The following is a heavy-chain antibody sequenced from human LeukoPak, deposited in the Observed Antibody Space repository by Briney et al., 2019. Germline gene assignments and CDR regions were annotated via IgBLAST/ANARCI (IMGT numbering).Heavy chain of an antibody. CDR3: ASATSGYYFDF. J-gene: IGHJ4*02. Sequence: SETLSLTCTVSGGSIGSYYWNWIRQPPGKGLEWIGYVSYSGSTNYNPSLKSRVTMSVDKSKNRFSLKLSSVTAADTAVYFCASATSGYYFDFWDQGTLVIVSS. V-gene: IGHV4-59*01. CDR2: VSYSGST. CDR1: GGSIGSYY. D-gene: IGHD3-22*01.